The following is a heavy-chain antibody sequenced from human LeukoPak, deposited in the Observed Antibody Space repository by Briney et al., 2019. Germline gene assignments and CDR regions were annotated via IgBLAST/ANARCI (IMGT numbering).Heavy chain of an antibody. J-gene: IGHJ6*03. D-gene: IGHD3-3*01. V-gene: IGHV4-59*01. Sequence: SSETLSLTCTVSGDSITSYFWSWIRQPPGKGLEWIGYIFHTGNTNYNPSLKSRLTISVDMSKNQFSLKLSSVTAADTAVYYCARLVVDFWSGSHFYYMGVWGKGTTVTVSS. CDR3: ARLVVDFWSGSHFYYMGV. CDR2: IFHTGNT. CDR1: GDSITSYF.